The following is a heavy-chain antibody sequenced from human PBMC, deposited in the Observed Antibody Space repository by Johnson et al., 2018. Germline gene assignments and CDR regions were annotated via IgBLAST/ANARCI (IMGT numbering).Heavy chain of an antibody. J-gene: IGHJ6*03. D-gene: IGHD2-15*01. CDR1: GFTFSSYA. Sequence: VQLVESGGGLVQPGGSLRLSCAASGFTFSSYALSWVRQVPGKGLEWVSAISGSGGSTYYADPVKGRFTISRDNSKNTLYLQMNSLRAEDTAVYYWAKLVVVAAYYYYYMDVWGKGTTVTVSS. CDR3: AKLVVVAAYYYYYMDV. V-gene: IGHV3-23*04. CDR2: ISGSGGST.